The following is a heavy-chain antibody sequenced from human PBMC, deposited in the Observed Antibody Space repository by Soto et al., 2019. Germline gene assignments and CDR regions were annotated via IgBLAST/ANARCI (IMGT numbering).Heavy chain of an antibody. D-gene: IGHD1-7*01. V-gene: IGHV3-7*01. CDR2: IKEDGSEK. CDR3: ARGGQSGTGDY. CDR1: EFAFSSYW. J-gene: IGHJ4*02. Sequence: LSLTCAASEFAFSSYWMSWVRQAPGKGLEWVANIKEDGSEKSYVDSVKGRFTISRDNAKNFLYLQMNGLRDEDTAVYYCARGGQSGTGDYWGQGTLVTVSS.